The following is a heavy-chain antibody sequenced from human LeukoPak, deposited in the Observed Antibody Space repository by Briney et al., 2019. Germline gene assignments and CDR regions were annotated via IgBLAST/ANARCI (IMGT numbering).Heavy chain of an antibody. CDR3: AKDRRIAVAGPLDY. CDR1: GFTFSRYG. D-gene: IGHD6-19*01. Sequence: PGGSLRLSCAASGFTFSRYGMHWVRQAPGKGLEWVAVISTDGSEIYYGDSVKGRFTISRDNSKNTLYLQVNSLRAEDTAVYYCAKDRRIAVAGPLDYWGQGTLVTVSS. J-gene: IGHJ4*02. V-gene: IGHV3-30*18. CDR2: ISTDGSEI.